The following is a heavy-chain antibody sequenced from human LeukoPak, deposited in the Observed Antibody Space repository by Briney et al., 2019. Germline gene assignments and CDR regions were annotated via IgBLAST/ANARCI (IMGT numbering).Heavy chain of an antibody. CDR2: INHSGST. J-gene: IGHJ4*02. CDR3: ARYNRRSPINYYDSSGFRAHFDY. D-gene: IGHD3-22*01. CDR1: GGSFGGYY. Sequence: SETLSLTCAVYGGSFGGYYWSWIRQPPGKGLEWIGEINHSGSTNYNPSLKSRVTISVDTSKNQFSLKLSSVTAADTAVYYCARYNRRSPINYYDSSGFRAHFDYWGQGTLVTVSS. V-gene: IGHV4-34*01.